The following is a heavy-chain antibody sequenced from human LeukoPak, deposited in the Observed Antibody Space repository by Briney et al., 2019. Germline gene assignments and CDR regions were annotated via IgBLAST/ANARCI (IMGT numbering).Heavy chain of an antibody. J-gene: IGHJ4*02. Sequence: SETLSLTCTVSGYSISSGYYWGWIRPPPGKGLEWIGSIYHSGSTNYNPSLKSRVTISRDTSKNQFSLKLSSVTAADTAVYYCARGRAFFDWGQGTLVTVSS. CDR3: ARGRAFFD. V-gene: IGHV4-38-2*02. CDR1: GYSISSGYY. CDR2: IYHSGST. D-gene: IGHD3-3*02.